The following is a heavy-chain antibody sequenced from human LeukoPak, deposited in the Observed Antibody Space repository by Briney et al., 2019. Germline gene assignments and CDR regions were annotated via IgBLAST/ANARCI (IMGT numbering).Heavy chain of an antibody. CDR3: AGEGGYSGYDSNWFDP. V-gene: IGHV4-34*01. Sequence: PSETLSLTCAVYGGSLSGYYWNWIRQPPGKGLEWIGEINHRGSTNYNPSLKSRVTISGDTPKNQFSLKLNSVTAADTAVYYCAGEGGYSGYDSNWFDPWGQGTLVTVSS. CDR1: GGSLSGYY. J-gene: IGHJ5*02. CDR2: INHRGST. D-gene: IGHD5-12*01.